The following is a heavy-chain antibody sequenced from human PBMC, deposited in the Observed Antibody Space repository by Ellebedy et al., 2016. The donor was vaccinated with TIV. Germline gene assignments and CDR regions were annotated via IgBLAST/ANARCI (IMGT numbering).Heavy chain of an antibody. CDR2: IGYNGGGA. D-gene: IGHD6-19*01. J-gene: IGHJ4*02. CDR3: VGDPWLVMDH. Sequence: PGGSLRLSRAASGFTFEEYNMAWVRQPPGKGLEWVSAIGYNGGGATYADSVKGRFNIFRDNAKDSLYLQMNSLRAEDAGMYYCVGDPWLVMDHWGQGIMVIVSS. CDR1: GFTFEEYN. V-gene: IGHV3-20*04.